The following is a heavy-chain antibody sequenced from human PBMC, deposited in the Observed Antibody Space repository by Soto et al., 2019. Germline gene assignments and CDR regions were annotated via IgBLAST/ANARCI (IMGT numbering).Heavy chain of an antibody. V-gene: IGHV4-31*11. D-gene: IGHD2-21*01. CDR3: ARIIRHYCGGDCYTYYFDY. Sequence: VQLQESGPGLVKPSQTLSLTCAVSGGSISSGAYFWSWIRQHPGKGLEWIGYIYYSGSTFYNPSLKGRLTISVDPSKNQFSLNLSSVTAADTDVYYCARIIRHYCGGDCYTYYFDYWGQGTLVTVSS. CDR1: GGSISSGAYF. J-gene: IGHJ4*02. CDR2: IYYSGST.